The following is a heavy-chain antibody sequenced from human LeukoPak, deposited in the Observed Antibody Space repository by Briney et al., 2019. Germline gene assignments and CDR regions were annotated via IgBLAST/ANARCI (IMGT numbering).Heavy chain of an antibody. Sequence: GGSLRLSCGASGFTLSTYSMNWVRQAPGKGLEWVSSISTSSSYIYYADSVRGRFTISRDNAKNSLYLQMNSLRAEDTAVYYCARGGLPSLYYDYIWGSYPYYFDYWGQGTLVTVSS. V-gene: IGHV3-21*01. CDR3: ARGGLPSLYYDYIWGSYPYYFDY. J-gene: IGHJ4*02. D-gene: IGHD3-16*02. CDR1: GFTLSTYS. CDR2: ISTSSSYI.